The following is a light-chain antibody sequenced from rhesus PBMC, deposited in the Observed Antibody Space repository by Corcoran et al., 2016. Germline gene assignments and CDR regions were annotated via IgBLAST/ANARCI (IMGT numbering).Light chain of an antibody. CDR2: KAS. V-gene: IGKV1-74*01. CDR1: ENVNNY. J-gene: IGKJ2*01. CDR3: QHGYGTPYS. Sequence: DIQMTQSPSSLSASVGDRVTITCRASENVNNYLNWYQQKPGKAPKRLIYKASTLQRGVPSRFSGSGSGTDYTVTISSLQPEDVATYYCQHGYGTPYSFGQGTKVEIK.